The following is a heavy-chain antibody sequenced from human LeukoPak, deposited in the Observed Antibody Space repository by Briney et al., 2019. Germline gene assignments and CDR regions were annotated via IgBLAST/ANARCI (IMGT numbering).Heavy chain of an antibody. CDR3: ARKGSSAYYYYYMDV. D-gene: IGHD6-6*01. CDR2: IYVSGTS. V-gene: IGHV4-4*07. Sequence: RPSETLSLTCTVSDASISSYYWSWIRQPAGKGLEWIGRIYVSGTSVYNPSLKSRVTMSVDTSKNQLSLKLSSVTAADTAVYYCARKGSSAYYYYYMDVWGKGTTDTVSS. CDR1: DASISSYY. J-gene: IGHJ6*03.